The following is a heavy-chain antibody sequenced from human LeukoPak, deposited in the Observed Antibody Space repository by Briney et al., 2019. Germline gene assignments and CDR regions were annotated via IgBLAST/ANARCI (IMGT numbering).Heavy chain of an antibody. CDR1: GYTFTGYY. CDR2: MNPNSGGT. V-gene: IGHV1-2*06. J-gene: IGHJ5*02. D-gene: IGHD2-15*01. CDR3: ARGYCSGGSCYSVENWFDP. Sequence: ASVKVSCXAAGYTFTGYYMFWVRQAPGQGLEWMGRMNPNSGGTNYAQKFQGRVTMTRDTSISTAYMELSRLRSDDTAVYYCARGYCSGGSCYSVENWFDPWGQGTLVTVSS.